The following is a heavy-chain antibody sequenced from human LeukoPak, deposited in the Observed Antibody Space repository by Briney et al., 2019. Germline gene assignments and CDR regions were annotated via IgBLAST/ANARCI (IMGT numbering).Heavy chain of an antibody. CDR3: ARDARRLQYCSSTSCPNFYFDY. J-gene: IGHJ4*02. CDR2: ISYDGSNK. V-gene: IGHV3-30*04. CDR1: GFTFSSYA. D-gene: IGHD2-2*01. Sequence: PGRSLRLSCAASGFTFSSYAMHWVRQAPGKGLEWVAVISYDGSNKYYADSVKGRFTISRDNSKNTLYLQMNSLRAEDTAVYYCARDARRLQYCSSTSCPNFYFDYWGQGTLVTVSS.